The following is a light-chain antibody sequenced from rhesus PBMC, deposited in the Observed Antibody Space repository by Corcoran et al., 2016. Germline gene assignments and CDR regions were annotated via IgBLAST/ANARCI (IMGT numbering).Light chain of an antibody. J-gene: IGKJ1*01. CDR2: RVS. CDR1: QSLLHTDGRTY. CDR3: MQALQTPWT. V-gene: IGKV2-73*01. Sequence: DIVMTQTPPSLPVTPGEPASISCRSSQSLLHTDGRTYLYWDLQKPGQPPRLLFYRVSNRFSGVPDRCSGNGSGTDFTLKIGRVKAEDVGVYYCMQALQTPWTFGQGTKVEIK.